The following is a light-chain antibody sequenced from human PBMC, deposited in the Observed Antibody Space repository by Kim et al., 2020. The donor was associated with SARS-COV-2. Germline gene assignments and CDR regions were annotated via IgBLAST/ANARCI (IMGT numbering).Light chain of an antibody. V-gene: IGLV6-57*01. CDR3: QSYDNHNWV. Sequence: GKTVTISCTRSSGSIATTYVQWYQQRPGSSPTNVIYDDNQRPSGVPDRFSGSIDSSSNSASLTISGLKTEDEAEYYCQSYDNHNWVFGGGTQLTVL. CDR1: SGSIATTY. CDR2: DDN. J-gene: IGLJ3*02.